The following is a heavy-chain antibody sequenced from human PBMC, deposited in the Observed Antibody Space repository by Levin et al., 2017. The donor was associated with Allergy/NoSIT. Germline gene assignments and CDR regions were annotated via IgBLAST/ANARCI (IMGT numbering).Heavy chain of an antibody. CDR1: GGSFSGYY. CDR3: ARGRLTSHLDY. J-gene: IGHJ4*02. V-gene: IGHV4-34*01. CDR2: INHSGST. Sequence: ESLKISCAVYGGSFSGYYWSWIRQPPGKGLEWIGEINHSGSTNYNPSLKSRVTISVDTSKNQFSLKLSSVTAADTAVYYCARGRLTSHLDYWGQGTLVTVSS.